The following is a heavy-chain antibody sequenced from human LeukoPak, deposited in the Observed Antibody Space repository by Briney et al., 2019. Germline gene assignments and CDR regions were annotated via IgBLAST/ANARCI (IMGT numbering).Heavy chain of an antibody. V-gene: IGHV4-4*09. CDR1: GGSISTYY. D-gene: IGHD1-1*01. CDR3: ARRRTTGTTGYFDY. Sequence: SETLSLTCTVSGGSISTYYWSWIRQPPGKGLEWIRYIYTTESTNYNPSLESRVTISVDTSKNQFSLMLSSVTAADTAFYYCARRRTTGTTGYFDYWGQGILVTVSS. CDR2: IYTTEST. J-gene: IGHJ4*02.